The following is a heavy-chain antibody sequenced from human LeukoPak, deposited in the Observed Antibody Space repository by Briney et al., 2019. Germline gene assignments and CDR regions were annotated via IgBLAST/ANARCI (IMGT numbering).Heavy chain of an antibody. CDR3: AKARIGYCGGDCYSNF. D-gene: IGHD2-21*02. CDR1: GFTFSSYG. Sequence: PGGTLRLSCAASGFTFSSYGMSWVRQAPGTGLELDSAISGSGGSTYYSDSVKGRFTISRENSKNTLYLQMKSPRAAATTAEYYAKARIGYCGGDCYSNFWGQGTLVTVSS. J-gene: IGHJ4*03. V-gene: IGHV3-23*01. CDR2: ISGSGGST.